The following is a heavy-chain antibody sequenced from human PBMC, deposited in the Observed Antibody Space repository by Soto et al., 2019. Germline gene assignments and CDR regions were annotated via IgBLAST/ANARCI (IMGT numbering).Heavy chain of an antibody. J-gene: IGHJ4*02. CDR2: INPNSGGT. V-gene: IGHV1-2*02. Sequence: ASVKVSCKASGYTFTDYYIHWVRQAPGQGLGWMGWINPNSGGTNYAQKFQGRVTLTGDPSISTAYMELSSLTSDDTAVYYCASVGRSGWYTPFDYWGQGIPVTVSS. CDR3: ASVGRSGWYTPFDY. D-gene: IGHD6-19*01. CDR1: GYTFTDYY.